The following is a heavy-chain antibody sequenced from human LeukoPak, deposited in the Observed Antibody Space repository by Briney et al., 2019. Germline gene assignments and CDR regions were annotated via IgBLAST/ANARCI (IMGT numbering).Heavy chain of an antibody. D-gene: IGHD5-12*01. CDR1: GYSFTSYW. CDR2: IYPGDFDT. CDR3: ARQFSGHDRDY. Sequence: GESLKISCKGSGYSFTSYWIGWVRQMPGKGLEWMGIIYPGDFDTRYSPSSQGQVTISADKSINTAYLQWSSLKASDTAIYYCARQFSGHDRDYWGQGTLVIVSS. V-gene: IGHV5-51*01. J-gene: IGHJ4*02.